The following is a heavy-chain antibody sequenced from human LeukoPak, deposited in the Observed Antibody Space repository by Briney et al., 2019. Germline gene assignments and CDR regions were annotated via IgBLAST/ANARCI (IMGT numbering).Heavy chain of an antibody. CDR1: GGSISSGGYY. Sequence: SETLSLTCTVSGGSISSGGYYWSWIRQHPGKGLEWIGYIYYSGSTYHNPSLKSRVTISVDTSKNQFSLKLSSVTAADTAVYYCASSTGRGVIITGYWGQGTLVTVSS. CDR3: ASSTGRGVIITGY. D-gene: IGHD3-10*01. J-gene: IGHJ4*02. CDR2: IYYSGST. V-gene: IGHV4-31*03.